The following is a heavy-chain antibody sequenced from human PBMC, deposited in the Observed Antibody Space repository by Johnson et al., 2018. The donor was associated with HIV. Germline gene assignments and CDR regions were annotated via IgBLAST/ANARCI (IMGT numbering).Heavy chain of an antibody. Sequence: QVQLVESGGGVVQPGRSLRLSCAASGFSFSSYAMHWVRQAPGKGLEWVAVISYDGSKKYYADSVKGRFTISRDNSKNTLYLQMNSLRAEDTAVYYCAKDSGVATLVTGAFDIWGQGTMVTVSS. CDR1: GFSFSSYA. CDR3: AKDSGVATLVTGAFDI. CDR2: ISYDGSKK. J-gene: IGHJ3*02. D-gene: IGHD4-23*01. V-gene: IGHV3-30*04.